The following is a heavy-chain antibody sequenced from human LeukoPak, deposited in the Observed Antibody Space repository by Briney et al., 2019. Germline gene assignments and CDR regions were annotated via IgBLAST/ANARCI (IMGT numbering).Heavy chain of an antibody. Sequence: GESLQISCQGSGYSFTSYWIGWVRPMPGKGLEWMGIIYPGDSDTRYSPSFQGQVPISADKSISTAYLQWSSLKASDTAMYYCARQGGVTSGQDGVDYWGQGTLVSVSS. CDR2: IYPGDSDT. CDR3: ARQGGVTSGQDGVDY. J-gene: IGHJ4*02. D-gene: IGHD3-3*01. CDR1: GYSFTSYW. V-gene: IGHV5-51*01.